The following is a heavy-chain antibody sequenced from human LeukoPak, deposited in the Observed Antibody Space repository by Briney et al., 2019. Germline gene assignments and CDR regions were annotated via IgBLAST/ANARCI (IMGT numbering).Heavy chain of an antibody. V-gene: IGHV3-23*01. D-gene: IGHD4/OR15-4a*01. Sequence: GGSLRLSCAASGFSFDSHAMNWVRQAPGKGLEWISAITGSGRYTYYKDSVKGRFTISRDNPKNTLFLQMSSLRAEDTAVYYCARGPLTSSNYYMDVWGRGTTVTVSS. CDR1: GFSFDSHA. CDR2: ITGSGRYT. J-gene: IGHJ6*03. CDR3: ARGPLTSSNYYMDV.